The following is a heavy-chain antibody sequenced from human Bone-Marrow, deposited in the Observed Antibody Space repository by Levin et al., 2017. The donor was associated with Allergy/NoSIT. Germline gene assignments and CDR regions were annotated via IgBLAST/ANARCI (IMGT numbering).Heavy chain of an antibody. Sequence: SETLSLTCAVSGGSISSSNWWSWVRQPPGKGLEWIGEIYHSGSTNYNPSLKSRVTISVDKSKNQFSLKLSSVTAADTAVYYCARGDYSGPYYFDYWGQGTLVTVSS. D-gene: IGHD2-15*01. V-gene: IGHV4-4*02. CDR3: ARGDYSGPYYFDY. J-gene: IGHJ4*02. CDR2: IYHSGST. CDR1: GGSISSSNW.